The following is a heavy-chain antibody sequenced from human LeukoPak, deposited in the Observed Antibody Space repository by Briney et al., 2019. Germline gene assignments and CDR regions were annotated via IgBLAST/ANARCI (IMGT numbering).Heavy chain of an antibody. D-gene: IGHD1-26*01. CDR2: IYPGDSET. CDR3: ARRRDLYSGSYYPFDY. J-gene: IGHJ4*02. V-gene: IGHV5-51*01. CDR1: GYRFTNYW. Sequence: VESLKISCKGSGYRFTNYWIGWVRPMPGKGLEWMGIIYPGDSETRYSPSFQGQVTISADKSISTAYLQWSSLKASDTAMYYCARRRDLYSGSYYPFDYWGQGTLVTVSS.